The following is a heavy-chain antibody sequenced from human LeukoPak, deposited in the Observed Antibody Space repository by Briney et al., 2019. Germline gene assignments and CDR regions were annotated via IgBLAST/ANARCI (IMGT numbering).Heavy chain of an antibody. CDR2: ISSSSSYI. CDR1: GFTFSSYS. V-gene: IGHV3-21*01. Sequence: GGSLRLSCAASGFTFSSYSMNWVRQAPGKGLEWVSSISSSSSYIYYADSVKSRFTISRDNAKNSLYLQMNSLRAEDTAVYYCARASIPLFDYWGQGTLVTVSS. CDR3: ARASIPLFDY. J-gene: IGHJ4*02.